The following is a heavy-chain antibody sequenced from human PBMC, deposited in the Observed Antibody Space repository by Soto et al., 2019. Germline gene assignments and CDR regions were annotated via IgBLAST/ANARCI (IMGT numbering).Heavy chain of an antibody. CDR3: ARDSEYCSGGSCYSDYYYYYMDV. CDR1: GFTFSSYS. Sequence: GGSLRLSCAASGFTFSSYSMNWVRQAPGKGLEWVSYISSSSSTIYYADSVKGRFTISRDNAKNSLYLQMNSLRAEDTAVYYCARDSEYCSGGSCYSDYYYYYMDVWGKGTTVTVSS. D-gene: IGHD2-15*01. CDR2: ISSSSSTI. V-gene: IGHV3-48*01. J-gene: IGHJ6*03.